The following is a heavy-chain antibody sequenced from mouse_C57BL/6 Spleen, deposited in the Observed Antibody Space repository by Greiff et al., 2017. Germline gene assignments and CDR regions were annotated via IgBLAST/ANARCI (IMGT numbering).Heavy chain of an antibody. D-gene: IGHD1-1*01. CDR3: ASPYYYGSSYEDWYCDV. CDR2: INPNNGGT. J-gene: IGHJ1*03. V-gene: IGHV1-26*01. Sequence: EVQLQQSGPELVKPGASVKISCKASGYTFTDYYMNWVKQSHGQSLEWIGDINPNNGGTSYNQKFKGKATLTVDKSSSTAYMELRSLTSEDSAVYYCASPYYYGSSYEDWYCDVWGTGTTVTVSS. CDR1: GYTFTDYY.